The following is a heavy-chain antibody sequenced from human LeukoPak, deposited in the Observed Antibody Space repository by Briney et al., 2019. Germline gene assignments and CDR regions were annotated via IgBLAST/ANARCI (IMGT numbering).Heavy chain of an antibody. CDR3: AKDIIKVIIAAAPRDDAFDI. V-gene: IGHV3-48*04. D-gene: IGHD6-13*01. J-gene: IGHJ3*02. CDR2: INSDSDTV. Sequence: GGSLRLSCAASGFTFRTYGMNWVRQAPGKGLEWISYINSDSDTVYYSNSVKGRFTISRDNAKKSLYLQMNSLRAEDTAVYYCAKDIIKVIIAAAPRDDAFDIWGQGTMVTVSS. CDR1: GFTFRTYG.